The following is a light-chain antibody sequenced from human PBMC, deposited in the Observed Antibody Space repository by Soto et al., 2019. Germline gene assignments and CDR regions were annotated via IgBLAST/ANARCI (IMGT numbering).Light chain of an antibody. CDR3: QKYGTSLT. Sequence: EIVLTQSPGTLSLSPGERATLSCRASQSFSSSYLAWYQQKPGQAPRLLIYGASSRATGIPDRFSGSGSGTDFTLTISRLEPEDFAVYYCQKYGTSLTFGQGTRLEI. CDR2: GAS. J-gene: IGKJ5*01. V-gene: IGKV3-20*01. CDR1: QSFSSSY.